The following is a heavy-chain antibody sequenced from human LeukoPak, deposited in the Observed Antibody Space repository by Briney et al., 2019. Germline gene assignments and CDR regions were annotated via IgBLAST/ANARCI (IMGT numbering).Heavy chain of an antibody. Sequence: ASVKVSCKASGFIFSTYGISWVRQAPGQGLEWMGGIIPIFGTANYAQKFQGRVTITADESTSTAYMELSSLRSEDTAVYYCARTPYDFWSGYYYHWGQGTLVTVSS. CDR1: GFIFSTYG. J-gene: IGHJ4*02. D-gene: IGHD3-3*01. CDR3: ARTPYDFWSGYYYH. V-gene: IGHV1-69*13. CDR2: IIPIFGTA.